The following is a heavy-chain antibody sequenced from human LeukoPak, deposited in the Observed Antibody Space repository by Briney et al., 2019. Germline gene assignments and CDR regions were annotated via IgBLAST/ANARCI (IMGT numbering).Heavy chain of an antibody. CDR1: GFTFSSYW. CDR3: AKYIPQGGGFDY. D-gene: IGHD3-16*01. V-gene: IGHV3-23*01. CDR2: ISGSGGST. J-gene: IGHJ4*02. Sequence: GGSLRLSCAASGFTFSSYWMHWVRQAPGKGLEWVSTISGSGGSTYYAGSVKGRFTISRDNSKNTLYLQMNSLRAEDTAVYYCAKYIPQGGGFDYWGQGTLVTVSS.